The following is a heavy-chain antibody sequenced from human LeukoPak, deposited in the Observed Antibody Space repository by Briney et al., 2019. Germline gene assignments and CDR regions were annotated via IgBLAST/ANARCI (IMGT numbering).Heavy chain of an antibody. CDR3: ARAYTGYSSGWYFDY. CDR2: IYYSGST. CDR1: GGPISSYY. Sequence: SETLSLTCTVSGGPISSYYWSWIRQPPGKGLEWIGYIYYSGSTNYNPSLKSRVTISVDTSKNQFSLKLSSVTAADTAVYYCARAYTGYSSGWYFDYWGQGTLVTVYS. D-gene: IGHD6-19*01. J-gene: IGHJ4*02. V-gene: IGHV4-59*01.